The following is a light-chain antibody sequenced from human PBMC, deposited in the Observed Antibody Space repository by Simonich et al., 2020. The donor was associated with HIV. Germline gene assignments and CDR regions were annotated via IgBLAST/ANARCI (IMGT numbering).Light chain of an antibody. CDR2: WAA. J-gene: IGKJ1*01. Sequence: DIVMTQSPDSLVVSLGERATINCKSSQSVLYSSNNKNYLAWYPQKTGQPPNLLIYWAATRESGVPDRFSGSGSGTDFTLTISSLQAEDVAVYYCQQYYSTPWTFGQGTKVEIK. V-gene: IGKV4-1*01. CDR3: QQYYSTPWT. CDR1: QSVLYSSNNKNY.